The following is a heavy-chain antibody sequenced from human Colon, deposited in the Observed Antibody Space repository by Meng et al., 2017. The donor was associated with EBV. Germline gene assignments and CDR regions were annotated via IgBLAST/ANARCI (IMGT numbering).Heavy chain of an antibody. V-gene: IGHV4-4*02. CDR1: GGSLSSRNW. CDR3: ARVGAYCGGDCYHPR. J-gene: IGHJ4*02. CDR2: IYHSGST. Sequence: VQLEELGPGLVKPSGPLPPTCAVSGGSLSSRNWWSWVRQPPGKGLEWIGEIYHSGSTNYNPSLKSRVTISVDESKNQFSLRLSSVTAADTAVYYCARVGAYCGGDCYHPRWGQGTLVTVSS. D-gene: IGHD2-21*02.